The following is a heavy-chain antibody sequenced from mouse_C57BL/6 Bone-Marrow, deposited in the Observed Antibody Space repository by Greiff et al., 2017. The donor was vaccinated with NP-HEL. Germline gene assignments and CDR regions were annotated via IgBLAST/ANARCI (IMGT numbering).Heavy chain of an antibody. Sequence: VQLQQPGAELVMPGASVKLSCKASGYTFTSYWMHWVKQRPGQGLEWIGEIDPSDSYTNYNQKFKGKSTLTVDKSSSTAYMQLSSLTSEDSAVYYCASLCYGNYYHTGWFAYWGQGTLVTVSA. CDR1: GYTFTSYW. J-gene: IGHJ3*01. V-gene: IGHV1-69*01. D-gene: IGHD2-1*01. CDR2: IDPSDSYT. CDR3: ASLCYGNYYHTGWFAY.